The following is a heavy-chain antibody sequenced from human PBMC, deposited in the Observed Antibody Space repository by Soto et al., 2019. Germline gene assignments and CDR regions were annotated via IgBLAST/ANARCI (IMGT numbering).Heavy chain of an antibody. Sequence: VGSLRLSCAASEFTFRSYWMHWVRQSPGKGLVWVSRISGDGSSTTYADSVRGRFTISRGNAKNTVYLQMDSLRAEDTAVYYCARSLPGTYGAFDLWGQGTMVTVSS. D-gene: IGHD1-7*01. CDR1: EFTFRSYW. J-gene: IGHJ3*01. V-gene: IGHV3-74*01. CDR3: ARSLPGTYGAFDL. CDR2: ISGDGSST.